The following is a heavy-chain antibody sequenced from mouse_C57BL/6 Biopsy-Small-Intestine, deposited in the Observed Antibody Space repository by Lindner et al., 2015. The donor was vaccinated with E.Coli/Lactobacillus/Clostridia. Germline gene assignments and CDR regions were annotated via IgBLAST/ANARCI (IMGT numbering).Heavy chain of an antibody. CDR1: GYSFTDYS. CDR2: FNPSSGIS. D-gene: IGHD1-1*01. CDR3: ASNYYGSSPFAY. J-gene: IGHJ3*01. Sequence: VQLQESGPELAKPGASVKISCKASGYSFTDYSVNWVRQSNGRSLEWIGIFNPSSGISSYNQKFKGKAILTIDQSSSTAYMQLNSLTSEDSAVYYCASNYYGSSPFAYWGQGTLVTVAA. V-gene: IGHV1-39*01.